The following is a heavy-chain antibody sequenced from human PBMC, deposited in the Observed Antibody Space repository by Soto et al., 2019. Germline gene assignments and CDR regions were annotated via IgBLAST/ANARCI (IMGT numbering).Heavy chain of an antibody. Sequence: GGSVNVSCKSSRYTFTSYGISWVRQATGQGREWMGWISAYNGNRNYAQKLQGKVPITTDTATSTAYMELRSLSPDATDVYYCARAPIVVVIATTPGPLDYWGQGTLVTVSS. CDR1: RYTFTSYG. CDR3: ARAPIVVVIATTPGPLDY. CDR2: ISAYNGNR. D-gene: IGHD2-21*01. V-gene: IGHV1-18*01. J-gene: IGHJ4*02.